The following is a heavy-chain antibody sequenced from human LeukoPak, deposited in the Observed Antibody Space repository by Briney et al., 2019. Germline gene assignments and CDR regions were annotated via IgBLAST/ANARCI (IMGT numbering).Heavy chain of an antibody. V-gene: IGHV1-69*05. J-gene: IGHJ4*02. CDR1: VGTFISYA. CDR2: IIPIFGTA. D-gene: IGHD3-22*01. CDR3: ARRDYYDSSGYFPYY. Sequence: GASVKVSCKASVGTFISYAISWVRQAPGQGLEWMGGIIPIFGTANYAQKFQGRVTITTDESTSTAYMELSSLRSEDTAVYYCARRDYYDSSGYFPYYWGQGTLVTVTS.